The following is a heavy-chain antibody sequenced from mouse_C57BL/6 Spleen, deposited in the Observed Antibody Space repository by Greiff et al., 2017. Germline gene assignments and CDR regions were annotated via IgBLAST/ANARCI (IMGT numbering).Heavy chain of an antibody. Sequence: QVQLQQSGAELVRPGASVTLSCKASGYTFTDYEMHWVKQTPVHGLEWIGAIDPETGGTAYNQKFKGKAILTADKSSSTAYMELRSLTSEDSAVYYCTRWGYGSDYFDYWGQGTTLTVSS. CDR1: GYTFTDYE. CDR3: TRWGYGSDYFDY. D-gene: IGHD1-1*01. CDR2: IDPETGGT. V-gene: IGHV1-15*01. J-gene: IGHJ2*01.